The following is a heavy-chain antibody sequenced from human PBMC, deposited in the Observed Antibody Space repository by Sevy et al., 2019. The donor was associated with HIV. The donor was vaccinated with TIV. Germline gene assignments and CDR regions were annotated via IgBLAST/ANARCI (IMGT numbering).Heavy chain of an antibody. Sequence: GGSLRLSCAASGFTFSSYGMHWVRQAPGKGLEWVAFIRYDGSNKYYADSVKGRFTISRDNSKNTLYLQMNSLRAEVTAVYYCAKDQVAVAFNYYYYGMDVWGQGTTVTVSS. CDR3: AKDQVAVAFNYYYYGMDV. CDR2: IRYDGSNK. CDR1: GFTFSSYG. V-gene: IGHV3-30*02. D-gene: IGHD6-19*01. J-gene: IGHJ6*02.